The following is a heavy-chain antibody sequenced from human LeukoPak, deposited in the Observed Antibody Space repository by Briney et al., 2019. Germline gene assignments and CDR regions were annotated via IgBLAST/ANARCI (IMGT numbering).Heavy chain of an antibody. CDR2: TYYRSKLYT. V-gene: IGHV6-1*01. CDR3: TSSGSGSSLDY. J-gene: IGHJ4*02. CDR1: GDSVSSNSAV. D-gene: IGHD3-10*01. Sequence: SQTLSLTCAISGDSVSSNSAVWNWIRQSPSRGLEWLGRTYYRSKLYTDYALFVKSRITINPDTSKNQFSLQLNSVTPEDTGVYYCTSSGSGSSLDYWGQGTLVTVSS.